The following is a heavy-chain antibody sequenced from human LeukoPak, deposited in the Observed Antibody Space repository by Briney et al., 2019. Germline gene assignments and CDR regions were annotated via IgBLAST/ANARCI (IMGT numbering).Heavy chain of an antibody. CDR2: SYTSGST. Sequence: SETLSLTCTVSGYSISSGSYYWSWIRQTAGKGLEWIGRSYTSGSTNYNPSLKSRVTISVDTSKNQFSLELSSVTAADTAVYYCARETGYCSSTSCYNYYYYMDVWGKGTTVTVSS. J-gene: IGHJ6*03. CDR3: ARETGYCSSTSCYNYYYYMDV. D-gene: IGHD2-2*02. CDR1: GYSISSGSYY. V-gene: IGHV4-61*02.